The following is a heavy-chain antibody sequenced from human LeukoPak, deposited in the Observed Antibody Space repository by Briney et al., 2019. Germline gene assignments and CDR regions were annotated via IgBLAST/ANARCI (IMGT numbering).Heavy chain of an antibody. CDR1: GGSFSGYY. J-gene: IGHJ5*02. Sequence: SETLSLTCAVYGGSFSGYYWSWIRQPPGKGLEWIGRIHISGNTNYNPSLKSRVTMSVDTSMNQFSLKLSSVTAADTAVYYCARDPYYYGSGSYRWFDPWGQGTLVTVSS. V-gene: IGHV4-4*07. CDR2: IHISGNT. CDR3: ARDPYYYGSGSYRWFDP. D-gene: IGHD3-10*01.